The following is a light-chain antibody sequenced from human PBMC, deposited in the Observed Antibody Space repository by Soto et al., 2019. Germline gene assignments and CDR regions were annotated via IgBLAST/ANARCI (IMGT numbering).Light chain of an antibody. CDR1: QSVSGSY. CDR2: GVS. V-gene: IGKV3-20*01. J-gene: IGKJ4*01. CDR3: QHYGSSRLT. Sequence: EIVLTQSPGTLSLSPGERATLSCRASQSVSGSYLAWYQQKPGQAPRLLIYGVSSRATGIPDRFSGSGSGTDFTLTISRLEPEDFAIYYCQHYGSSRLTFGGGTKVEI.